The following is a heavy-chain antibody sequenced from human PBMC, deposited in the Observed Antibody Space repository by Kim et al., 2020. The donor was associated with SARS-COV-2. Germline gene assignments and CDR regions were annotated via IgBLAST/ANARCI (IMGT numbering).Heavy chain of an antibody. D-gene: IGHD6-13*01. CDR3: ARGRIKRDSSSWYNYGMDV. CDR1: GDSVSSNSAA. J-gene: IGHJ6*02. V-gene: IGHV6-1*01. CDR2: TYYRSKWYN. Sequence: SQTLSLTCAISGDSVSSNSAAWNWIRQSPSRGLEWLGRTYYRSKWYNDYAVSVKSRITINPDTSKNQFSLQLNSVTPEDTAVYYCARGRIKRDSSSWYNYGMDVWGQGTTVTVSS.